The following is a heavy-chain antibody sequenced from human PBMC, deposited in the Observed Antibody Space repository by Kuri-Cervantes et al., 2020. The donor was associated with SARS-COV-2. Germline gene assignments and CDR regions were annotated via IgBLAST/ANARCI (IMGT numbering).Heavy chain of an antibody. D-gene: IGHD2-2*01. J-gene: IGHJ4*02. CDR1: GGSFSGYY. Sequence: GSLRLSCAVYGGSFSGYYWSWIRQPPGKGLEWIGEINHSGSTNYNPSLKSRVTISVDTSKNQFSLKLSSVTAADTAVYYCAAKGCHNQKRTSCYNDYCGQATLVTVSS. V-gene: IGHV4-34*01. CDR2: INHSGST. CDR3: AAKGCHNQKRTSCYNDY.